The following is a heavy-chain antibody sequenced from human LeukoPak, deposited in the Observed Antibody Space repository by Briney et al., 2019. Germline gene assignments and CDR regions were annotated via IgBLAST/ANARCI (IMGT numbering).Heavy chain of an antibody. J-gene: IGHJ6*02. CDR1: GFTFSSYG. Sequence: PGRSLRLSCAASGFTFSSYGMHWVRQASGKGLEWVAVISYDGSNKYYADSVKGRFTISRDNSKNTLYLQMNSLRAEDTAVYYCAKDSYCSSTSCYSDGMDVWGQGTTVTVSS. CDR2: ISYDGSNK. CDR3: AKDSYCSSTSCYSDGMDV. D-gene: IGHD2-2*01. V-gene: IGHV3-30*18.